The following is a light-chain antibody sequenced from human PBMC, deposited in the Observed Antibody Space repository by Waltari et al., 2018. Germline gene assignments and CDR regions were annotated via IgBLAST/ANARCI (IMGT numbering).Light chain of an antibody. J-gene: IGLJ3*02. V-gene: IGLV2-14*03. CDR1: SSDVGGYNY. CDR3: SSYTSSSTLGV. Sequence: QSALTQPASVSGSPGQSITISCTGTSSDVGGYNYVSWYQQHPGKAPNLMIYDVRNRPPGVSNRFFRSKHRRHASLTLFEFQAEDEADYYCSSYTSSSTLGVFGGGTKLTVL. CDR2: DVR.